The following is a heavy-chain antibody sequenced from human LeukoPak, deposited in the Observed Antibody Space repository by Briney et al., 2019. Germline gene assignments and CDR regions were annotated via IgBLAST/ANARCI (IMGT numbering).Heavy chain of an antibody. D-gene: IGHD3-22*01. Sequence: PGRSLRLFCAASGFTFDDYAMHWVRHAPGKGLEWVSGISWNSGSIGYADSVKGRFTISRDNAKNSLYLQMNSLRAEDMALYYCAKDMGLGYDSSGLAFDYWGQGTLVTVSS. J-gene: IGHJ4*02. CDR1: GFTFDDYA. V-gene: IGHV3-9*03. CDR3: AKDMGLGYDSSGLAFDY. CDR2: ISWNSGSI.